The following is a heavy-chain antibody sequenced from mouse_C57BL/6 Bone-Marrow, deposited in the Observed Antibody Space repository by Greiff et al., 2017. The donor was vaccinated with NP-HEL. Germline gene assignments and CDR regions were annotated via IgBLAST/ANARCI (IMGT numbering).Heavy chain of an antibody. CDR1: GYTFTSYW. D-gene: IGHD3-3*01. Sequence: QVQLQQPGAELVMPGASVKLSCKASGYTFTSYWMHWVKQRPGHGLEWIGEIDPSDSYTNYNQKFKGKSTLTVDKSSSTAYMQLSSLTSEDSAVYYCAREGTGDAMDYWGQGTSVTVSS. V-gene: IGHV1-69*01. CDR3: AREGTGDAMDY. J-gene: IGHJ4*01. CDR2: IDPSDSYT.